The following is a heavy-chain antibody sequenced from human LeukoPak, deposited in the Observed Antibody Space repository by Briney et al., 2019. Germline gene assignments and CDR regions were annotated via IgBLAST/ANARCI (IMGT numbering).Heavy chain of an antibody. J-gene: IGHJ3*02. V-gene: IGHV4-59*02. D-gene: IGHD2-15*01. CDR2: TYYSGST. CDR1: GGSVYSYF. CDR3: VRDYDRYCTGGSCYSHAFDT. Sequence: PSETLSLTCTVSGGSVYSYFWSWIRQPPGKGLEWIGHTYYSGSTKYNPSLRSRVTISLDTSNNQVSLKLRSVTAADTAVYYCVRDYDRYCTGGSCYSHAFDTWGQGTGVTVSS.